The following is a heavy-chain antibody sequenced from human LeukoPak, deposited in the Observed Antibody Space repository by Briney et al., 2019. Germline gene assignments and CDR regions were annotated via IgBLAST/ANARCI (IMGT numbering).Heavy chain of an antibody. J-gene: IGHJ4*02. D-gene: IGHD1-26*01. CDR2: INSNGGAT. Sequence: PGGSLKLSCAASGFTLSTYSMHWVRQAPGKGLEYVSIINSNGGATYYANSVKGRFTISRDNSKNTLFLQMGSLRAEDTAVYYCRGVGATSDYWGQGTLVTVSS. V-gene: IGHV3-64*01. CDR3: RGVGATSDY. CDR1: GFTLSTYS.